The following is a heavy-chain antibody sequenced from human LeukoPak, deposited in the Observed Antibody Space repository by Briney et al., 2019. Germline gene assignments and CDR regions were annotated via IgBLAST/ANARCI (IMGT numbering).Heavy chain of an antibody. D-gene: IGHD3-3*01. CDR2: ISTYSGNA. Sequence: ASVKVSCKASVYSFITHGITWVRQAPGQGLQWVGWISTYSGNAHYAQRFQGRVTLSKDTATTTAYLEVRNLRSDDTAVYYCARDLAVLGVVFTSYMDVWGKGTPVIVSS. CDR1: VYSFITHG. V-gene: IGHV1-18*01. CDR3: ARDLAVLGVVFTSYMDV. J-gene: IGHJ6*03.